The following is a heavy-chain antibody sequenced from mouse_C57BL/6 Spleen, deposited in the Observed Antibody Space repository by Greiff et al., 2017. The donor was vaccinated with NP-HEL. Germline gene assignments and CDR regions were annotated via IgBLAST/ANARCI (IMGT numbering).Heavy chain of an antibody. J-gene: IGHJ4*01. CDR3: TREWGSSLMDY. D-gene: IGHD1-1*01. CDR1: GFTFSSYA. CDR2: ISSGGDYL. V-gene: IGHV5-9-1*02. Sequence: EVMLVESGEGLVKPGGSLKLSCAASGFTFSSYAMSWVRQTPEKRLEWVAYISSGGDYLYYADTVKGRFPISSDNARNTLYLQMSSVKSEDTAMYYCTREWGSSLMDYWGQGTSVTVSS.